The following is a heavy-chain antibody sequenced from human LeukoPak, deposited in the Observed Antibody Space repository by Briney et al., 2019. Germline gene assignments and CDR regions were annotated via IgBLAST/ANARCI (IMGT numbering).Heavy chain of an antibody. V-gene: IGHV3-21*01. CDR2: IGGSSTSI. Sequence: PGGSLRLSCAASGFTFRSYSMNWVRQAPGKGLGWVSSIGGSSTSIYYADSVKGRFTISRDNAKNSLYLQMNRLRAEDTAVYFCAREAEEAFDYWGQGTLVTVSS. J-gene: IGHJ4*02. CDR1: GFTFRSYS. CDR3: AREAEEAFDY.